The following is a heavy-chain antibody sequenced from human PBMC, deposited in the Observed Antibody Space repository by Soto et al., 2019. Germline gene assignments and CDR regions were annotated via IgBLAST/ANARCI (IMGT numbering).Heavy chain of an antibody. CDR2: ISADNGVT. CDR3: ARRGVLPDY. V-gene: IGHV1-18*01. D-gene: IGHD3-10*01. Sequence: QVQLVQSGTEVKKPGASVKVSCKASGYTFTNYGITWVRQAPGQGLEWMGWISADNGVTNYAQKLQGRVTMTTDTATSTGYMKLRNLRSDDTAVYYCARRGVLPDYWGQGTLVTVSS. J-gene: IGHJ4*02. CDR1: GYTFTNYG.